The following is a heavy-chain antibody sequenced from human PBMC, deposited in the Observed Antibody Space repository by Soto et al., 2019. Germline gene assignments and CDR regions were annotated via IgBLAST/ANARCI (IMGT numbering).Heavy chain of an antibody. D-gene: IGHD3-22*01. V-gene: IGHV3-30-3*01. CDR3: AREDDRIGYYLDC. CDR1: GFTFSSYA. CDR2: MSYVGDNK. J-gene: IGHJ4*02. Sequence: QVQLVESGGGLVQPGRSLTLSCAASGFTFSSYAMQWVRQAPGEGLEWVAVMSYVGDNKYYADSVKGRFTISRDNSKNTLYLQMNSLRAEDTAVYYCAREDDRIGYYLDCWGQGTLVTVSS.